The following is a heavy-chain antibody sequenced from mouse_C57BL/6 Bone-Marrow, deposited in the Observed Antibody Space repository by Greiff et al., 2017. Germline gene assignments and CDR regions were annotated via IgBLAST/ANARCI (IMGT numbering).Heavy chain of an antibody. CDR3: ARWLEVFDY. CDR1: GYTFTSYW. Sequence: QVQLQQPGAELVKPGASVKLSCKASGYTFTSYWMQWVKQRPGQGLEWIGEIDPSDSYTNYNQKFKGKATLTVDTSSSTAYMQLSSLTSEDSAVYYCARWLEVFDYWGQGTTLTVSS. CDR2: IDPSDSYT. J-gene: IGHJ2*01. D-gene: IGHD2-2*01. V-gene: IGHV1-50*01.